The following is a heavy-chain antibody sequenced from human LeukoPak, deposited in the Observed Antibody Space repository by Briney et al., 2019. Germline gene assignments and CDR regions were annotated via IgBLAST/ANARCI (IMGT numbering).Heavy chain of an antibody. D-gene: IGHD5-18*01. CDR1: GGTFSSYA. Sequence: ASVKVSCKASGGTFSSYAISWARQAPGQGLEWMGGIIPIFGTANYAQKFQGRVTITADESTSTAYMELSSLRSEDTAVYYCARDGDTARPIWGQGTLVTVSS. J-gene: IGHJ4*02. V-gene: IGHV1-69*13. CDR2: IIPIFGTA. CDR3: ARDGDTARPI.